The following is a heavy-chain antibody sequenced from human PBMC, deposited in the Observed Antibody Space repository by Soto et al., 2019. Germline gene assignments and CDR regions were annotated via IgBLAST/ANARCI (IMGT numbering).Heavy chain of an antibody. J-gene: IGHJ4*02. CDR1: GFTFSSCA. Sequence: EVQLLESGGGLVQPGGSLRLSCAASGFTFSSCAMGWVRQAPGKRLEWVSGISGNGGSTCYADSVKGRFTISRDTSKNTLYLQMDSLGAEDTSIYYCAKVGGDGNDYYDCWGQGTLVTVSS. CDR2: ISGNGGST. D-gene: IGHD3-22*01. CDR3: AKVGGDGNDYYDC. V-gene: IGHV3-23*01.